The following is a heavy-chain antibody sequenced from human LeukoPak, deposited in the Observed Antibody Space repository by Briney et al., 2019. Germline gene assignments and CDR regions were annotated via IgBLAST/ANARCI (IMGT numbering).Heavy chain of an antibody. Sequence: GGSLRLSCAASGFIFTDYWMNWVRQAPGKGLEWVSVISGSGYYSYYADSVKGRFTVSRDNSKTTLYLQMNSLRADDTAVYYCAKGGPTGSNYFDFWGQGTLVTVSS. CDR3: AKGGPTGSNYFDF. V-gene: IGHV3-23*01. J-gene: IGHJ4*02. D-gene: IGHD1-26*01. CDR1: GFIFTDYW. CDR2: ISGSGYYS.